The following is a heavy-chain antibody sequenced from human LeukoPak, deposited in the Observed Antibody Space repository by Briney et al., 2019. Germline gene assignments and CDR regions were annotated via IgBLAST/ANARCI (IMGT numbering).Heavy chain of an antibody. Sequence: GGSLRLSCAASGFTFNSYAMSWVRQAPGKGLEWVSAISGSGGSTYYADSVKGRFTISRDNSKNTLYLQVNSLRAEDTAVYYCAKDSRYYDSSGLFDYWGQGTLVTVSS. V-gene: IGHV3-23*01. CDR3: AKDSRYYDSSGLFDY. CDR2: ISGSGGST. J-gene: IGHJ4*02. CDR1: GFTFNSYA. D-gene: IGHD3-22*01.